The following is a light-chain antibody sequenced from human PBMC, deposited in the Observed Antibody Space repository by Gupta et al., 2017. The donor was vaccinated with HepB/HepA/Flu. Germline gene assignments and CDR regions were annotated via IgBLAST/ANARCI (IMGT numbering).Light chain of an antibody. CDR3: QQYASTPST. Sequence: SVMTHSLYTLAVSVGERATINCTSSQSSLYSWDDKNYLAWYQQKPGQPPKLLIYWASTRESGIPDRFSGSGSGTDFTLTISSLQAEDVAVYYCQQYASTPSTFGQGTKMEIK. CDR2: WAS. CDR1: QSSLYSWDDKNY. J-gene: IGKJ2*01. V-gene: IGKV4-1*01.